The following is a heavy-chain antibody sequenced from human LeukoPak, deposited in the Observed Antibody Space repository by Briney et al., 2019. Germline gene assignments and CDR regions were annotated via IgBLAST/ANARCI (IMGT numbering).Heavy chain of an antibody. J-gene: IGHJ4*02. D-gene: IGHD3-10*01. Sequence: SETLSLTCTVSGDSISSYYWSWIRQPAGKGLEWIGRIYTSGSTNYNPSLKSRVTISVDTSKNQFSLKLSSVTAANTAVYYCARVPVTMVRGVIIEVWGQGTLVTVSS. V-gene: IGHV4-4*07. CDR3: ARVPVTMVRGVIIEV. CDR2: IYTSGST. CDR1: GDSISSYY.